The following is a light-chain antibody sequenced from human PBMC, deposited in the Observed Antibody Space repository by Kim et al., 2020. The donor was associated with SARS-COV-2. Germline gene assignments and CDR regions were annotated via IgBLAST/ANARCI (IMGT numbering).Light chain of an antibody. J-gene: IGKJ2*01. Sequence: ACARDKCTNACRVTQNITRYFGWCQKRPGKAPLLLMYAAYTLHAGAPSRFIGSGSGTDFTLTIIFLQSEDAATYFCHEYLDFPFTLGQGTKLE. V-gene: IGKV1D-8*02. CDR3: HEYLDFPFT. CDR2: AAY. CDR1: QNITRY.